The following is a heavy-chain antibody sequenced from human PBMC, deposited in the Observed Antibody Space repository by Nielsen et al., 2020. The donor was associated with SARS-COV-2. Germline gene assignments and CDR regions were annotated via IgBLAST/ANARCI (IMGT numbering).Heavy chain of an antibody. CDR2: ISYDGSNK. CDR3: ASSRGRQSAFDI. CDR1: GFTFSSYG. J-gene: IGHJ3*02. D-gene: IGHD4-11*01. Sequence: GSLRLSCAASGFTFSSYGMHWVRQAPGKGLEWVAVISYDGSNKYYADSVKGRFTISRDNSKNTLYLQMNSLRAEDTAVYYCASSRGRQSAFDIWGQGTMVTVSS. V-gene: IGHV3-30*03.